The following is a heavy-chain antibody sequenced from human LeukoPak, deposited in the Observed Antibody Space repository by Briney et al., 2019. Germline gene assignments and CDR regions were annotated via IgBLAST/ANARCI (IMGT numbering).Heavy chain of an antibody. CDR2: ISLSGRT. CDR3: TRTSPGVPLDF. Sequence: SETLSLTCAASGVSLSGYYWSWIRQPPGKGPVWIGEISLSGRTAYNPSLKNRVTISLDTSKTQFSLKLSFVTAADTAVYYCTRTSPGVPLDFWGQGTLVTVTS. CDR1: GVSLSGYY. V-gene: IGHV4-34*01. J-gene: IGHJ4*02. D-gene: IGHD7-27*01.